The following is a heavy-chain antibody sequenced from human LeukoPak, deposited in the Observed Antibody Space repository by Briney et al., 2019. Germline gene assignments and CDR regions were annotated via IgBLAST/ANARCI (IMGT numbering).Heavy chain of an antibody. Sequence: SETLSLTCAVSGGSITSSHWWSWVRQSPGKGLEWIGNTYHSDYINYNPSLKSRATISVDKAKNQLSLKVTSVTAADTALYYCARANYYDTIGYSRGAFDIWGQGTMVTVSS. V-gene: IGHV4-4*02. D-gene: IGHD3-22*01. J-gene: IGHJ3*02. CDR1: GGSITSSHW. CDR2: TYHSDYI. CDR3: ARANYYDTIGYSRGAFDI.